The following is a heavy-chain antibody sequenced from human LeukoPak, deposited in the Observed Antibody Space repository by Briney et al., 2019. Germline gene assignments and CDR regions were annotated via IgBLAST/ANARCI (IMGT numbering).Heavy chain of an antibody. V-gene: IGHV3-30*02. J-gene: IGHJ4*02. CDR3: AKVGDKIVVVPAAPHDY. CDR2: IRYDGSNK. Sequence: PGGSLRLSCAASGFTFSSYGMHWVRQAPGKGLEWVAFIRYDGSNKYYAYSVKGRFTNSRDNSKNTLYLQMNSLRAEDTAVYYCAKVGDKIVVVPAAPHDYWGQGTLVTVSS. D-gene: IGHD2-2*01. CDR1: GFTFSSYG.